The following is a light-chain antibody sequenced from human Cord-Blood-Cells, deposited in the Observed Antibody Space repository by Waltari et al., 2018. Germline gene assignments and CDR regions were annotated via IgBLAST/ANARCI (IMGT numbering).Light chain of an antibody. Sequence: QSALTQPASVSGSPGQSITISCTGTTSDVGGSNYISWYQQPPGKAPKLMIYDVSNRPAGVSNRVSGSKSGNTASMTISGLQAGDEADYDCSSYTSSRIVVVGGGTKLTVL. CDR2: DVS. CDR1: TSDVGGSNY. CDR3: SSYTSSRIVV. V-gene: IGLV2-14*01. J-gene: IGLJ2*01.